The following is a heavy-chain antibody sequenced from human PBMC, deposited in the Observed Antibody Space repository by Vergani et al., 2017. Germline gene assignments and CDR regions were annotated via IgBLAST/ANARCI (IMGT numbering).Heavy chain of an antibody. V-gene: IGHV4-39*01. CDR3: VTEGAMITFAGVKY. CDR2: IYYSGST. CDR1: GGSISSSSYY. Sequence: QLQLQESGPGLVKPSETLSLTCTVSGGSISSSSYYWGWIRQPPGKGLEWIGSIYYSGSTYYNPSLKSRVTVSVDTSKNLLSRKLSSVTAADTAVYYCVTEGAMITFAGVKYWGQGTPVTVSS. J-gene: IGHJ4*02. D-gene: IGHD3-16*01.